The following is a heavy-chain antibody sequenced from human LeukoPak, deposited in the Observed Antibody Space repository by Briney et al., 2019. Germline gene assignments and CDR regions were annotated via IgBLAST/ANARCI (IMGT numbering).Heavy chain of an antibody. J-gene: IGHJ4*02. V-gene: IGHV3-23*01. CDR3: AKRASSVGATGGAYYFDY. CDR2: ISGSGGST. D-gene: IGHD1-26*01. Sequence: GGSLRLSCAASGFTFSSYGMSWVRQAPGKGLEWVSAISGSGGSTYYADSVKGRFTISRDNSKNTLYLQMNSLRAEDTAVYYCAKRASSVGATGGAYYFDYWGQGTLVTVSS. CDR1: GFTFSSYG.